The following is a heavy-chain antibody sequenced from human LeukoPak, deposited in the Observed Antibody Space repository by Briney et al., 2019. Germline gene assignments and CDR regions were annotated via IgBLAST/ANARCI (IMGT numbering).Heavy chain of an antibody. J-gene: IGHJ5*02. CDR3: AKDLQLLIDP. CDR2: ISYDGSNK. V-gene: IGHV3-30*18. CDR1: GFTFSSYG. D-gene: IGHD1-26*01. Sequence: GGSLRLSCAASGFTFSSYGMHWVRQAPGKGLEWVAVISYDGSNKYYADSVKGRFTISRDNSKNTLYLQMNSLRAEDTAVYYCAKDLQLLIDPWGQGTLVTVSS.